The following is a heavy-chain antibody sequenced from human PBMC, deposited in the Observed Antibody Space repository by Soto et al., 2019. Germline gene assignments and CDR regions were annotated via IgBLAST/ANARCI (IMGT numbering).Heavy chain of an antibody. CDR2: SNHGGST. J-gene: IGHJ5*02. D-gene: IGHD3-22*01. CDR1: NGSLSGYY. CDR3: ARGSRSLYYYDTSASNYFGP. V-gene: IGHV4-34*01. Sequence: PSETLSLTCAVFNGSLSGYYWSWIRQPPGKGPEWIGESNHGGSTNYNPSLRSRLSISVDTSKNQFSLRSSSVTAADTAVYYCARGSRSLYYYDTSASNYFGPWGQGILVTVSS.